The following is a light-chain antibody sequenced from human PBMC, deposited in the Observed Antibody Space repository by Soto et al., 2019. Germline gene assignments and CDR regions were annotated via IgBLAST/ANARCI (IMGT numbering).Light chain of an antibody. J-gene: IGLJ2*01. Sequence: NFMLTQPHSVSESPGKTVTISCTRSSGSMASNYVQWYQQRPGSAPTTVIYEDNQRPSGVPDRFSGSIDSSSNSASLTISGLKTEDEADYYCQSYDSGNVVFGGGTKLTVL. CDR3: QSYDSGNVV. CDR1: SGSMASNY. V-gene: IGLV6-57*04. CDR2: EDN.